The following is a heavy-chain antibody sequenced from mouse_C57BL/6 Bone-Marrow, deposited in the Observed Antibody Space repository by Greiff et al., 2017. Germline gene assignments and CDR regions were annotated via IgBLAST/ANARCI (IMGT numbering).Heavy chain of an antibody. CDR1: GFNIKDDY. CDR2: IDPENGDT. V-gene: IGHV14-4*01. CDR3: TLPSSTTVVALDY. Sequence: VQLQQSGAELVRPGASVKLSCTASGFNIKDDYMHWVKQRPEQGLEWIGWIDPENGDTEYASKFQGKATITADTSSNTAYLQLSSLTSEDTAVYYCTLPSSTTVVALDYWGQGTTLTVSS. J-gene: IGHJ2*01. D-gene: IGHD1-1*01.